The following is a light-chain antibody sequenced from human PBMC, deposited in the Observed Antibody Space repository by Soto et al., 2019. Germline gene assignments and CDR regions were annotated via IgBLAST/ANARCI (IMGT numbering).Light chain of an antibody. CDR1: QSISSY. V-gene: IGKV1-39*01. CDR2: TTS. J-gene: IGKJ2*01. CDR3: QQSYSSLYT. Sequence: DIQMTQFPSSLSASVGDRVTITCRASQSISSYLNWYQQKPGKAPTLLIYTTSSLQSGVPSRFSGSGSGKDFTLTISSLQPEDFATYYCQQSYSSLYTFGPGTKLEIK.